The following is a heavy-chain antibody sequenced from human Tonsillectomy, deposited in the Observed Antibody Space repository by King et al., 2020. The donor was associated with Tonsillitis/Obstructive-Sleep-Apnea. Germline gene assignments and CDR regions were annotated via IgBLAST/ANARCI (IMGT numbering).Heavy chain of an antibody. CDR3: AKDRGDLLPFGDY. CDR2: ISGSGGNT. CDR1: GFTFSSYA. Sequence: DVQLVESGGGLVQPGGSLRLSCAASGFTFSSYAMSWVRQAPGKGLEWVSAISGSGGNTYYADSVKGRFTISRDTSKNTPYLQMNSLRAEDTAVYYCAKDRGDLLPFGDYWGQGTLVTVSS. J-gene: IGHJ4*02. D-gene: IGHD1-26*01. V-gene: IGHV3-23*04.